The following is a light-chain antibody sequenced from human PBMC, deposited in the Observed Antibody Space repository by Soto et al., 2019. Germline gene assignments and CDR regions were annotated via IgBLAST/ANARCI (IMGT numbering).Light chain of an antibody. J-gene: IGKJ5*01. Sequence: DMQITQSGSCLSACACDSSTITCRASQSISSYLNWYQQKPGKAPKLLIYAASSLQSGVPSRFSGSGSGTEFTLALRSLEPECSAVYYCQQRHIGAITVGRGTRLEIK. CDR2: AAS. CDR3: QQRHIGAIT. CDR1: QSISSY. V-gene: IGKV1-39*01.